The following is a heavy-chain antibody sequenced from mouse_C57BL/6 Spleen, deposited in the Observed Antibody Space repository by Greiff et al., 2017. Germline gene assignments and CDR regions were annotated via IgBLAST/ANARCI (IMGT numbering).Heavy chain of an antibody. D-gene: IGHD1-1*01. Sequence: EVQGVESGGGLVKPGGSLKLSCAASGFTFSDYGMHWVRQAPEKGLEWVAYISSGSSTIYYADTVKGRFTISRDNAKNTLFLQMTSLRSEDTAMYYCARTPDYYGSSHGRYFDYWGQGTTRTVSS. CDR2: ISSGSSTI. J-gene: IGHJ2*01. CDR3: ARTPDYYGSSHGRYFDY. V-gene: IGHV5-17*01. CDR1: GFTFSDYG.